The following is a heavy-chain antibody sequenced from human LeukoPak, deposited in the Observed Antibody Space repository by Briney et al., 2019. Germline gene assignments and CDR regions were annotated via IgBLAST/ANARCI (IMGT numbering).Heavy chain of an antibody. CDR2: IYPDDSDT. CDR1: GYSFTSYW. D-gene: IGHD3-10*01. J-gene: IGHJ6*03. CDR3: ARHLGLYGSGSYSGYMDV. V-gene: IGHV5-51*01. Sequence: GESLKISCKGSGYSFTSYWIGWVRQMPGKGLEWMGIIYPDDSDTRYSPSFQGQVTISADKSIRTAYLQWSSLRASDTAIYYCARHLGLYGSGSYSGYMDVWGRGTTVTISS.